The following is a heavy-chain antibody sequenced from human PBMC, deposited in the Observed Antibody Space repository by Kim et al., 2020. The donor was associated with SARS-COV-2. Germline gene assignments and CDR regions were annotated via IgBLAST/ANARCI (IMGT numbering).Heavy chain of an antibody. D-gene: IGHD4-17*01. Sequence: SETLSLTCTVSGASITTGGNYWSWIRQQPGKGLEWIGYIYYSGSTYYNPSLESRVTISRDTSKNQISLNLRSVTAADTAVYYCARGAFRDVTTKLGFDPWGQGILVTVSS. J-gene: IGHJ5*02. CDR1: GASITTGGNY. CDR2: IYYSGST. V-gene: IGHV4-31*03. CDR3: ARGAFRDVTTKLGFDP.